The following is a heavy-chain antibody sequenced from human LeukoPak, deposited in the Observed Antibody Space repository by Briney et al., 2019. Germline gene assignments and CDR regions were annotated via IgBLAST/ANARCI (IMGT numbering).Heavy chain of an antibody. J-gene: IGHJ4*02. CDR3: ARQAAMVNFVDY. CDR1: GGSISSYY. Sequence: SEALSLTCTVSGGSISSYYWSWIRQPPGKGLEWIGYIYYSGSTNYNPSLKSRVTISVDTSKNQFSLKLSSVTAADTAVYYCARQAAMVNFVDYWGQGTLVTVSS. CDR2: IYYSGST. V-gene: IGHV4-59*08. D-gene: IGHD5-18*01.